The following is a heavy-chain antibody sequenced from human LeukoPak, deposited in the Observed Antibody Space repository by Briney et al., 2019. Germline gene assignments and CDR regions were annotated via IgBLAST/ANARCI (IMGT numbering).Heavy chain of an antibody. D-gene: IGHD2-2*02. V-gene: IGHV3-7*01. Sequence: GGSLRLSCAASGFTFSSYWMSWVRQAPGKGLEWVANIKQDGSEKYYVDSVKGRFTISRDNAKNSLYLQMNSLRAEDTAVYYCARVQLGYCRSTSCYRETYFYYGMDVWGQGNTVNVFS. CDR3: ARVQLGYCRSTSCYRETYFYYGMDV. CDR2: IKQDGSEK. J-gene: IGHJ6*02. CDR1: GFTFSSYW.